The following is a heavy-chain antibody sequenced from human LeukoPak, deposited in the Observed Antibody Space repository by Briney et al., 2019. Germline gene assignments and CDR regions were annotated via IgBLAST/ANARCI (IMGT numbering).Heavy chain of an antibody. D-gene: IGHD6-13*01. CDR3: AREESSAAGHGEYYFDY. CDR2: ISSSSSYI. V-gene: IGHV3-21*01. CDR1: GFTFSSYS. Sequence: GGSLRLSCAASGFTFSSYSMNWVRQAPGKGLEWVSSISSSSSYIYYAASVKGRFTISRDNAKNSLYLQMNSLRAEDTAVYYCAREESSAAGHGEYYFDYWGQGTLVTVSS. J-gene: IGHJ4*02.